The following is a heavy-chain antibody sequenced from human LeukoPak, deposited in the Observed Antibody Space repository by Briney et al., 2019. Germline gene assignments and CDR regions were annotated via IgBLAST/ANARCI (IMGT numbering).Heavy chain of an antibody. CDR3: AKLGFVLRYFDWLWGGAIDY. J-gene: IGHJ4*02. CDR2: ISYDGSNK. CDR1: GFTFSSYG. Sequence: GRSLRLSCAASGFTFSSYGMQGVRQAPGKGVEGVAVISYDGSNKYYAVSVKGRFTISRDNSKNTLYLQMNSLRAEDTAVYYCAKLGFVLRYFDWLWGGAIDYWGQGTLVTVSS. V-gene: IGHV3-30*18. D-gene: IGHD3-9*01.